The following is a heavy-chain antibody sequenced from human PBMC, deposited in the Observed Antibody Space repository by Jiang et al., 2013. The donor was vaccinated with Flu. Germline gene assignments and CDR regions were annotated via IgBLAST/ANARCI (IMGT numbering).Heavy chain of an antibody. J-gene: IGHJ3*02. V-gene: IGHV3-7*04. CDR2: IREDSALK. CDR1: GFTFSSDW. D-gene: IGHD3-22*01. Sequence: GGSLRLSCVASGFTFSSDWMSWVRQAPGKGLEWVANIREDSALKNYVDSVKGRFTISRDNARNSVYLQMNSLRVEDTAVYYCVRDKTYYHGSEHHDAYDIWGQGTMVTVS. CDR3: VRDKTYYHGSEHHDAYDI.